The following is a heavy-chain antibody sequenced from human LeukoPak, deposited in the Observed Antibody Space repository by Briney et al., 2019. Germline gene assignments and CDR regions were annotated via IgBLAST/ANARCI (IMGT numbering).Heavy chain of an antibody. Sequence: ASVKVSCKASGYTFTSYDINWVRQATAQGLEWMGWMNPNSGNTGYAQKFQGRVTLTRNTSISTAYMELSGLRSEDTAVYYCARGKRPPQEPGYDSSGYYFFDYWGQGTLVTVSS. D-gene: IGHD3-22*01. CDR3: ARGKRPPQEPGYDSSGYYFFDY. CDR2: MNPNSGNT. V-gene: IGHV1-8*01. CDR1: GYTFTSYD. J-gene: IGHJ4*02.